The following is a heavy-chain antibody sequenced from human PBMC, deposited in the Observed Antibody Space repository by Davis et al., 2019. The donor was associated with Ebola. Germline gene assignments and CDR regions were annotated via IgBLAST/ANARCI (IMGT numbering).Heavy chain of an antibody. V-gene: IGHV1-3*01. D-gene: IGHD3-22*01. J-gene: IGHJ4*02. CDR3: ARDLSYYDSSGYYDY. CDR2: INAGNDNT. CDR1: GYTFSSYA. Sequence: AASVKVSCKASGYTFSSYAMHWVRQAPGQRLEWMGWINAGNDNTKYSQKFQGRVTMTRNTSISTAYMELRSLRSDDTAVYYCARDLSYYDSSGYYDYWGQGTLVTVSS.